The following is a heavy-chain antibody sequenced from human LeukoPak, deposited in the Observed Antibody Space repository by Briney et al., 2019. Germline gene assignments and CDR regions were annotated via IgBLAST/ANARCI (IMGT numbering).Heavy chain of an antibody. D-gene: IGHD1-26*01. CDR2: ISYDGGNK. CDR3: ARGAPRDYYYGMDV. CDR1: GFTFSNYA. Sequence: PGGSLRLSCAASGFTFSNYAMHWVRQAPGKGLEWVAVISYDGGNKYYVDSVKGRFTISTDNSKDTLFLQMNSLRAEDTAVYWCARGAPRDYYYGMDVWGQGTTVTVSS. V-gene: IGHV3-30-3*01. J-gene: IGHJ6*02.